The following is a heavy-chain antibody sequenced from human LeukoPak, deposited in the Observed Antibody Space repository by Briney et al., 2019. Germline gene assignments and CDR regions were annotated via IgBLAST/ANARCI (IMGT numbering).Heavy chain of an antibody. CDR1: GYTFSDYY. J-gene: IGHJ4*02. V-gene: IGHV1-2*02. CDR2: INPNSGGT. CDR3: ARATGRVVRGITWRYFDY. Sequence: ASVKVSCKASGYTFSDYYIHWVRQAPGQGLEWMGWINPNSGGTNSAQKFQGRVTMTRDTSISTAYMELRSLRSDDTAVYYCARATGRVVRGITWRYFDYWGQGTLVTVSS. D-gene: IGHD3-10*01.